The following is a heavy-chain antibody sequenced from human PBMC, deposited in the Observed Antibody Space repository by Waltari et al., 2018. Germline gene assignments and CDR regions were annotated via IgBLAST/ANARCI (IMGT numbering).Heavy chain of an antibody. CDR3: ARFNWGYYYDSSGYYPPGAFDI. CDR1: GYSISSGYY. D-gene: IGHD3-22*01. J-gene: IGHJ3*02. CDR2: IYHSGST. V-gene: IGHV4-38-2*01. Sequence: QVQLQESGPGLVKPSETLSLTCAVSGYSISSGYYWGWIRQPPGKGLEWIGSIYHSGSTYYNPSLKSRVTISVDTSKNQFSLKRSSVTAADTAVYYCARFNWGYYYDSSGYYPPGAFDIWGQGTMVTVSS.